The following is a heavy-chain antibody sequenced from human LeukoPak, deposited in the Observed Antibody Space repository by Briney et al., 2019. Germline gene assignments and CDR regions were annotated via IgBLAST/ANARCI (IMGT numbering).Heavy chain of an antibody. CDR2: INPSGGST. D-gene: IGHD5-18*01. J-gene: IGHJ4*02. CDR1: GYTFTSYY. V-gene: IGHV1-46*01. CDR3: ARAHRRGGYSYGYDY. Sequence: ASVKVSCKASGYTFTSYYMHWVRQAPGQGLEWMGIINPSGGSTSYAQKFQGRVTMTRDMSTSTVYMELSSLRSEDTAVYYCARAHRRGGYSYGYDYWGQGTLVTVSS.